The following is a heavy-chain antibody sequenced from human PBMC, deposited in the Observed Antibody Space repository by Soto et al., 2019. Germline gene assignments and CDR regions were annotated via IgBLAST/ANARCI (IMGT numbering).Heavy chain of an antibody. Sequence: ASVKVSCKASGYTFTSYDINWVRQATGQGLEWMGWMNPNSGNTGYAQKFQGRVTMTRNTSISTAYMELSSLRSEDTAVYYCARGVDYSGGSCYLGSWFDPWGQGTLVTVS. D-gene: IGHD2-15*01. V-gene: IGHV1-8*01. CDR3: ARGVDYSGGSCYLGSWFDP. J-gene: IGHJ5*02. CDR1: GYTFTSYD. CDR2: MNPNSGNT.